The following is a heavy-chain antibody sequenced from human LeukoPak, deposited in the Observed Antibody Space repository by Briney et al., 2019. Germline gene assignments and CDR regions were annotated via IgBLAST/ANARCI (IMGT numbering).Heavy chain of an antibody. J-gene: IGHJ3*02. CDR3: ASPVAGNWNDDI. Sequence: ASVKVSCKASGGIFISYAISWVRQAPGQGLEWMGGIIPIFGTANYAQKFQGRVTITTDESTSTAYMELSSLRSEDTAVYYCASPVAGNWNDDIWGQGTMVTVSS. V-gene: IGHV1-69*05. CDR1: GGIFISYA. CDR2: IIPIFGTA. D-gene: IGHD1-20*01.